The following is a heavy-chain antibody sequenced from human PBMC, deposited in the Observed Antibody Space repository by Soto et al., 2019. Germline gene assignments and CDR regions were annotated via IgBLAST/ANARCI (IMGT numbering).Heavy chain of an antibody. Sequence: SETLSLTCTVSGGSISSSSYYWGWIRQPPGKGQEWIGSIYYSGSTYYNPSLKSRVTISLDTSKNQFSLKLSSVTDADTAVYYCARNSGITNYYYYYGMDVWGQGTPVTVSS. D-gene: IGHD3-10*01. CDR1: GGSISSSSYY. CDR3: ARNSGITNYYYYYGMDV. J-gene: IGHJ6*02. CDR2: IYYSGST. V-gene: IGHV4-39*01.